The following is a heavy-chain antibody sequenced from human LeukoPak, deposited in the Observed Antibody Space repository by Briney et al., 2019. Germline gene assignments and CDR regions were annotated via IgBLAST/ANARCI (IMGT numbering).Heavy chain of an antibody. Sequence: SETLSLTCTVCGDSISSGLYFWAWIRRPPGKGLEWLGNIHYTGSTYYKSSLRSRVTMSVDTSKNQFSLMLRSVTAADTAMYYCARLDGGQLGHCSSTSCNGAFDIWGQGAMVTVSS. D-gene: IGHD2-2*01. V-gene: IGHV4-39*07. CDR3: ARLDGGQLGHCSSTSCNGAFDI. CDR1: GDSISSGLYF. J-gene: IGHJ3*02. CDR2: IHYTGST.